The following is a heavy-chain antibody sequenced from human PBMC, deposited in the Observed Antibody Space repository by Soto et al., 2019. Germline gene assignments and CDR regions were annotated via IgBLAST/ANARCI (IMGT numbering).Heavy chain of an antibody. Sequence: EVQLVESGGGLVKPGGSLRLSCAASGFTFSSYSMNWVRQAPGKGLEWVSSISSSSSYIYYADSVKGRFTISRDNAKNSLYLQMTSLRAEDTAGYYCARRGSQRYYYYGMDVWGQGTTVTVSS. V-gene: IGHV3-21*01. CDR3: ARRGSQRYYYYGMDV. CDR2: ISSSSSYI. J-gene: IGHJ6*02. D-gene: IGHD6-25*01. CDR1: GFTFSSYS.